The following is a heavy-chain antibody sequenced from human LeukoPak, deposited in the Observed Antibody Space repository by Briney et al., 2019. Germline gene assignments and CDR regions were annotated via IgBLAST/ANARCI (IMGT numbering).Heavy chain of an antibody. CDR2: IYYSGST. CDR1: GGSISSYY. D-gene: IGHD1-26*01. V-gene: IGHV4-59*01. J-gene: IGHJ5*02. CDR3: ARDRKWELLGLDP. Sequence: SETLSLTCTVSGGSISSYYWSWIRQPPGKGLEWIGYIYYSGSTNYNPSLKSRVTISVDTSKNQFSLKLSSVTAADTAVYYCARDRKWELLGLDPWGQGTLVTVSS.